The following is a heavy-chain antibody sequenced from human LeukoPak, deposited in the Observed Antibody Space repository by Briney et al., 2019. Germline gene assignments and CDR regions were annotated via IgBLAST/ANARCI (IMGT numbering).Heavy chain of an antibody. CDR2: ISGSGGST. CDR3: AKWGYGSGSYSGFQH. J-gene: IGHJ1*01. Sequence: GGSLRLSCAASGFTFSSYAMSLVRQAPGKGLEWVSAISGSGGSTYYADSVKGRSTISRDNSKNTLYLQMNSLRAEDTAVYYCAKWGYGSGSYSGFQHWGQGTLVTVSS. V-gene: IGHV3-23*01. CDR1: GFTFSSYA. D-gene: IGHD3-10*01.